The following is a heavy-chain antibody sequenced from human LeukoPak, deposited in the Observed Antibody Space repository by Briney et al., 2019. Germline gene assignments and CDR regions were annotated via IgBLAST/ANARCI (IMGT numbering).Heavy chain of an antibody. Sequence: GGSLRLSCAASGFTFSSYAMSWVRQAPGKGLEWVSAISGSGGSTYYADSVKGRFTVSRDNSKNTLYLQMNSLRAEDTAVYYCAKGRRDGYNFDFDYWGQGTLVTVSS. CDR3: AKGRRDGYNFDFDY. J-gene: IGHJ4*02. CDR2: ISGSGGST. D-gene: IGHD5-24*01. CDR1: GFTFSSYA. V-gene: IGHV3-23*01.